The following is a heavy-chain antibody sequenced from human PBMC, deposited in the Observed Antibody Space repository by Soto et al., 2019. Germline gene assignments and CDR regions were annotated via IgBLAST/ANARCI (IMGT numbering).Heavy chain of an antibody. CDR2: ISSSGDYI. CDR1: GLPFTFYS. J-gene: IGHJ4*02. Sequence: GGSMRLSCAASGLPFTFYSMNWVRQAPGKGLEWVSSISSSGDYIYYADSMRGRITISRDNAKNSLYLQMNSLRVDDTAVYYCARDPRYCSTASCAEFDSWGQGTLVTVSS. CDR3: ARDPRYCSTASCAEFDS. D-gene: IGHD2-2*01. V-gene: IGHV3-21*01.